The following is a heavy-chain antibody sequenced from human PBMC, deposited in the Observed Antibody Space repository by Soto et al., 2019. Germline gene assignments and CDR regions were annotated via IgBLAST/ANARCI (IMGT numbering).Heavy chain of an antibody. V-gene: IGHV3-33*01. CDR1: GFTFSSYG. D-gene: IGHD5-18*01. Sequence: QVQLVESGGGVVQPGRSLRLSCAASGFTFSSYGMHWVRQAPGKGLEWVAVIWYDGSNKYYADSVKGRFTISRDNSKNTLYLQRTSLKAKDTAVYYWARDLTATAMVTYYGMDVWGHGTTVTVSS. CDR2: IWYDGSNK. CDR3: ARDLTATAMVTYYGMDV. J-gene: IGHJ6*02.